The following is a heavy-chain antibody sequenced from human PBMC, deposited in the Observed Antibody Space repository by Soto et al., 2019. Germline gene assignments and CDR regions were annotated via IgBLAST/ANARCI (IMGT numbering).Heavy chain of an antibody. J-gene: IGHJ4*02. CDR2: IYYSGST. Sequence: QVQLQESGPGLVKPSETLSLTCTVSGGSISSYYWSWIRQPPGKGLEWIGYIYYSGSTNYNPSLKSRVTISVDTSKNHFSLKLSSVTAADTAVYYCARHISSGWSHSFDYWGQGTLVTVSS. V-gene: IGHV4-59*08. CDR1: GGSISSYY. D-gene: IGHD6-19*01. CDR3: ARHISSGWSHSFDY.